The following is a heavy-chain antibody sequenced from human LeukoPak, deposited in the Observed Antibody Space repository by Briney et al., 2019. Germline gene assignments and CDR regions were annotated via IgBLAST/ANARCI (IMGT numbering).Heavy chain of an antibody. Sequence: GGSLRLSCAASGFTFSNAWMSWVRQAPGKGLEWVGRIKSKTDGGTTDYAAPVKGRFTIPRDDSKNTLYLQMNSLKTEDTAVYYCTTLSYDSIHDAFDIWGQGTMVTVSS. CDR2: IKSKTDGGTT. V-gene: IGHV3-15*01. CDR1: GFTFSNAW. J-gene: IGHJ3*02. CDR3: TTLSYDSIHDAFDI. D-gene: IGHD3-22*01.